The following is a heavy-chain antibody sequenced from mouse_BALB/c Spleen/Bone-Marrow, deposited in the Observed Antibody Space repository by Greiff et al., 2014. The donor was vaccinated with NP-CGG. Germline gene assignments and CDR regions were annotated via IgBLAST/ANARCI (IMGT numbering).Heavy chain of an antibody. CDR3: ARAITDAMDY. CDR1: GYAFTNYL. V-gene: IGHV1-54*01. Sequence: VQLQQSGAELVRPGTSVKVSCKGSGYAFTNYLIEWVKQGPGQGLEWIGVINSGSGGTKYNEKFKSKATLTADKSSSTAYMQLSSLTSDDSAVYFCARAITDAMDYWGQGTSVTVSS. J-gene: IGHJ4*01. D-gene: IGHD2-4*01. CDR2: INSGSGGT.